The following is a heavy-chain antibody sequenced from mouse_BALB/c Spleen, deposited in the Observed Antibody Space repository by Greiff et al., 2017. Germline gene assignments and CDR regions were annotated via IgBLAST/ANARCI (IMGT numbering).Heavy chain of an antibody. V-gene: IGHV14-3*02. Sequence: EVQLQQSGAELVKPGASVKLSCTASGFNIKDTYMHWVKQRPEQGLEWIGRIDPANGYTKYDPKFQGKATITADTSSNTAYLQLSSLTSEDTAVYYCASYDYSFAYWGQGTLVTVSA. CDR2: IDPANGYT. D-gene: IGHD2-4*01. CDR3: ASYDYSFAY. CDR1: GFNIKDTY. J-gene: IGHJ3*01.